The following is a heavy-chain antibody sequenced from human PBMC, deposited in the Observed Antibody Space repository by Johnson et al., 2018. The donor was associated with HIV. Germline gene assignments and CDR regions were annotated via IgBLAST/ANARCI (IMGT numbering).Heavy chain of an antibody. CDR3: VRRFYDSYSFDI. CDR2: ISYDGSYK. J-gene: IGHJ3*02. CDR1: AFSFSNYP. V-gene: IGHV3-30*04. D-gene: IGHD3-22*01. Sequence: HVQLVESGGGVVQPGRSLRLSCAASAFSFSNYPMHWVRQAPGKGLEWVAVISYDGSYKDYADSVKGRFTISRDNSKNTMSLQMNSLRAEDTAVYYCVRRFYDSYSFDIWGQGTLVTVSS.